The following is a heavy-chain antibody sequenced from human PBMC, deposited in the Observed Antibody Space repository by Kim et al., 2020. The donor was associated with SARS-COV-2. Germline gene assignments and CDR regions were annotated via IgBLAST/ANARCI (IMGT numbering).Heavy chain of an antibody. V-gene: IGHV4-39*07. D-gene: IGHD6-13*01. CDR2: IYYSGST. J-gene: IGHJ4*02. CDR3: ASRGYSSSWSPSYYFDY. Sequence: SETLSLTCTVSGGSISSSSYYWGWIRQPPGKGLEWIGSIYYSGSTYYNPSLKSRVTISVDTSKNQFSLKLSSVTAADTAVYYCASRGYSSSWSPSYYFDYCGQGTLVTVSS. CDR1: GGSISSSSYY.